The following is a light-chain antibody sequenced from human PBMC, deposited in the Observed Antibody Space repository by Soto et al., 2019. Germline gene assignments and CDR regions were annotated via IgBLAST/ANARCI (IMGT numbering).Light chain of an antibody. CDR2: EVR. V-gene: IGLV2-14*01. CDR3: CSYTRTSNHYF. J-gene: IGLJ1*01. CDR1: SSDIGGYDY. Sequence: QSFLAQPASVSVSPGQSISIACTGTSSDIGGYDYVSWYQQLPGKAPKLMIYEVRYRPSGVSNRFSGSKSGNTASLTISGLQAEDEAVYYCCSYTRTSNHYFFGSATKVTVL.